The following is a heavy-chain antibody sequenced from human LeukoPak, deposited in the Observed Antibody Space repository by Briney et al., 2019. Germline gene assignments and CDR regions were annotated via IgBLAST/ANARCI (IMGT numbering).Heavy chain of an antibody. CDR2: ISAYNGNT. V-gene: IGHV1-18*01. J-gene: IGHJ4*02. D-gene: IGHD6-6*01. Sequence: ASVKVSCKASGYTFTSYGISWVRQAPGQGLEWMGWISAYNGNTNYAQKLQGRVTITADESTSTAYMELSSLRSEDTAVYYCAREYSSSLSNWGQGTLVTVSS. CDR1: GYTFTSYG. CDR3: AREYSSSLSN.